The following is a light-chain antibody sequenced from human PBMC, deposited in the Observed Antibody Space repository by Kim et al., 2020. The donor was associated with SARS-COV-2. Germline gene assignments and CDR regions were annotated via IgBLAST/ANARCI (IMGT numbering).Light chain of an antibody. Sequence: ALEHTDRITGQGDSLRAYSATCYQQKPGQAPVVVIYDKNKRPSGIPDRFSGSSSVNTASLTITRAQAEDEADYYCNSRDGSGNHVLFGGGTKVTVL. CDR2: DKN. CDR3: NSRDGSGNHVL. CDR1: SLRAYS. J-gene: IGLJ2*01. V-gene: IGLV3-19*01.